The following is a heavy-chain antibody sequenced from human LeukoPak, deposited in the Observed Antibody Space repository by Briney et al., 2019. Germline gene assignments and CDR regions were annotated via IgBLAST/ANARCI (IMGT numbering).Heavy chain of an antibody. CDR1: GYTLTELS. CDR3: AIDLTTGNPRGDY. D-gene: IGHD1-1*01. V-gene: IGHV1-24*01. J-gene: IGHJ4*02. Sequence: GASVKVSCKVSGYTLTELSMHWVRQAPGKGREWMGGFDPEDGETIYAQKFQGRVTMTEDTSTDTAYMELSSLRSEDTAVYYCAIDLTTGNPRGDYWGQGTLVTVSS. CDR2: FDPEDGET.